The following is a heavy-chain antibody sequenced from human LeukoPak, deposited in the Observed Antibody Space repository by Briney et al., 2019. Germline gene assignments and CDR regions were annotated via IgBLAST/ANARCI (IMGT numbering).Heavy chain of an antibody. CDR3: ARASSGFDY. J-gene: IGHJ4*02. V-gene: IGHV4-38-2*02. D-gene: IGHD1-26*01. Sequence: SETLSLTCTVSGYSISSGYYWGWIRQPPGKGLEWIGSIYHGGSTYYNPSLKSRVTISVDTSKNQFSLKLSSVTAADTAVYYCARASSGFDYWGQGTLVTVSS. CDR1: GYSISSGYY. CDR2: IYHGGST.